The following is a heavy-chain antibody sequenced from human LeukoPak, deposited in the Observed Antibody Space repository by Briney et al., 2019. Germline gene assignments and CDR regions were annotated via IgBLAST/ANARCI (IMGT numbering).Heavy chain of an antibody. CDR3: ARSLQSTDYLRYFDY. Sequence: PSETLSLTCAVYGGSFSGYYWSWIRQPPGKGLEWIGEINHSGSTNYNPSLKSRVTISVDTSKNQFSLKLSSVTAADTAVYYCARSLQSTDYLRYFDYWGQGTLVTVSS. V-gene: IGHV4-34*01. J-gene: IGHJ4*02. CDR1: GGSFSGYY. CDR2: INHSGST. D-gene: IGHD2/OR15-2a*01.